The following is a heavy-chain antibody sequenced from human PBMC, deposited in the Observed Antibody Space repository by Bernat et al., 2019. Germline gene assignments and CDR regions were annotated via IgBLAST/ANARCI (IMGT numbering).Heavy chain of an antibody. CDR1: GFTFSSYW. Sequence: EVQLVESGGGLVQPGGSLRLSCAASGFTFSSYWMSWVRQAPGKGLERVANIKQDGSEKYYVDSMKGRFTISRDNAKNSLYLQMNSLRAEDTAVYYCARGMTAVTLGIFDYWGQGTLVTVSS. V-gene: IGHV3-7*03. J-gene: IGHJ4*02. CDR3: ARGMTAVTLGIFDY. CDR2: IKQDGSEK. D-gene: IGHD4-17*01.